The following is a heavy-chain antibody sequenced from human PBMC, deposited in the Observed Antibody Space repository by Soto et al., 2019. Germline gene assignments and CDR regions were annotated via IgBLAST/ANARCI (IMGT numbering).Heavy chain of an antibody. V-gene: IGHV4-59*01. J-gene: IGHJ4*02. Sequence: SETLSLTCTVSGGSISSYYWSWIRQPPGKGLEWIGYIYYSGSTNYNPSLKSRVTISVDTSKNQFSLKLSSVTAADTAVYYCAGSSYDKTSFDYWGQGTLVTVSS. CDR2: IYYSGST. CDR3: AGSSYDKTSFDY. D-gene: IGHD3-22*01. CDR1: GGSISSYY.